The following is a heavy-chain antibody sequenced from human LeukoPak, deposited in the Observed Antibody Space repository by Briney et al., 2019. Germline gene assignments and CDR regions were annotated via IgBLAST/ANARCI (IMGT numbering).Heavy chain of an antibody. CDR2: ISAYNGNT. V-gene: IGHV1-18*01. CDR1: GYTFTSYG. D-gene: IGHD3-22*01. Sequence: GASVKVSCKASGYTFTSYGISWVRQAPGQGLEWMGWISAYNGNTNYAQKLQGRVTMTTDTSTSTAYMELRSLRSDDTAVYYCARRPYYYDSSGYYYLDYWGQGTLVTVSS. CDR3: ARRPYYYDSSGYYYLDY. J-gene: IGHJ4*02.